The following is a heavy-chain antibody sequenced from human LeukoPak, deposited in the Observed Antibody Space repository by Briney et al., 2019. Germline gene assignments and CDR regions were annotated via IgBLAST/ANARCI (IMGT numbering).Heavy chain of an antibody. CDR2: IYFIGST. CDR1: GVSISSYY. D-gene: IGHD1-1*01. CDR3: ARGRYNYGGAVGDYSDY. Sequence: NPSETLSLTCTVSGVSISSYYWSWIRQPPGKGLEWIGCIYFIGSTNYNPSLKSRVTISVDTSKNQFSLKLSSVTAADTAVYYCARGRYNYGGAVGDYSDYWGQGTLVTVSS. J-gene: IGHJ4*02. V-gene: IGHV4-59*01.